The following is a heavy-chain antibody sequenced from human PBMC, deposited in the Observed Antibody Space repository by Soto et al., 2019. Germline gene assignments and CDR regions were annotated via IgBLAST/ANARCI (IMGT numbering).Heavy chain of an antibody. Sequence: EVQLVESGGGFVQPGGSLRLSCAASEYILTNIWMTWVRQAPGKGLEWVATIKEDGSEKYYADAVRGRFTISRDNARNSLSLQTDSRGAEDTVVYYCATTAGYWGLGTLVTVSS. CDR1: EYILTNIW. J-gene: IGHJ4*02. CDR3: ATTAGY. D-gene: IGHD2-15*01. CDR2: IKEDGSEK. V-gene: IGHV3-7*01.